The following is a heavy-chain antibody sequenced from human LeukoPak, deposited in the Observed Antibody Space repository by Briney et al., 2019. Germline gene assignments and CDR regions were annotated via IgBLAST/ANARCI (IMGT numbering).Heavy chain of an antibody. J-gene: IGHJ6*03. CDR3: AREGTMVRGVIYYYYYMDV. Sequence: GGSLRLSCAASGFTFSSYWMSWVRQAPGKGLEWVANIKHDGSGKYYVDSVKGRFTISRDNAKNSLYLQMNSLRAEDTAVYYCAREGTMVRGVIYYYYYMDVWGKGTTVTISS. V-gene: IGHV3-7*01. D-gene: IGHD3-10*01. CDR1: GFTFSSYW. CDR2: IKHDGSGK.